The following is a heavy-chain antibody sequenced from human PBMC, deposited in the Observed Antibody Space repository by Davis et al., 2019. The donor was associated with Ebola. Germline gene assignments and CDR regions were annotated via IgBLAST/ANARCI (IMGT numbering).Heavy chain of an antibody. Sequence: GESLKISCAASGFTFGSHDMNWVRQAPGKGLEWVSTISGSGATTYYADSVRGRFTISRDNSRSTLYLQMNALRAEDTAVYYCANYIQRGAFDVWGQGTMVTVSS. D-gene: IGHD5-18*01. V-gene: IGHV3-23*01. CDR3: ANYIQRGAFDV. CDR2: ISGSGATT. CDR1: GFTFGSHD. J-gene: IGHJ3*01.